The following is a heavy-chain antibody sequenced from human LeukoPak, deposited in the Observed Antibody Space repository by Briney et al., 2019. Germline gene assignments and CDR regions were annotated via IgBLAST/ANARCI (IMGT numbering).Heavy chain of an antibody. CDR2: IDWDGDE. CDR3: ARDQMTDMVLGIFDY. J-gene: IGHJ4*02. V-gene: IGHV2-70*11. D-gene: IGHD5-18*01. CDR1: GFSLTNYGMC. Sequence: SGPALVKPTQTLTLTRSFSGFSLTNYGMCVSWIRQSPGKPLEWLARIDWDGDEWFTTSLKTRLSISKDTSKNQVVLTMTNMDPADTATYYCARDQMTDMVLGIFDYWGQGTLVTVSS.